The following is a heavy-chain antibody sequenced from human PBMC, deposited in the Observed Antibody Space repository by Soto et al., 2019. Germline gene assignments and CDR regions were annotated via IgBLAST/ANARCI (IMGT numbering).Heavy chain of an antibody. V-gene: IGHV3-30-3*01. D-gene: IGHD2-15*01. Sequence: QVQLVESGGGVVQPGRSLRLSCAASGFTFSSYAMHWVRQAPGKGLEWVAVISYDGSNKYYADSVKGRFTISRDNSKNTLYLQRNSLRAEDTAVYYCARARAYCSGGSCYSGIDYWGQGTLVTVSS. CDR2: ISYDGSNK. CDR1: GFTFSSYA. J-gene: IGHJ4*02. CDR3: ARARAYCSGGSCYSGIDY.